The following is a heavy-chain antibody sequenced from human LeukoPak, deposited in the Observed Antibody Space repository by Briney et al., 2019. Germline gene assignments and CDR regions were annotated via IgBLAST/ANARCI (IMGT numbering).Heavy chain of an antibody. D-gene: IGHD5/OR15-5a*01. J-gene: IGHJ6*03. CDR1: SGSMNSGLYY. V-gene: IGHV4-61*02. Sequence: SQTLSLTCTVSSGSMNSGLYYWTWIRQPAGKGLEWIGRISNSGSTTYNPSLMSRGTITLDTSKNSFSLKVTSVTAADTAVYYCARGTKDIYSPSWGLYDTYYYIDAWGSGTTVTVSS. CDR3: ARGTKDIYSPSWGLYDTYYYIDA. CDR2: ISNSGST.